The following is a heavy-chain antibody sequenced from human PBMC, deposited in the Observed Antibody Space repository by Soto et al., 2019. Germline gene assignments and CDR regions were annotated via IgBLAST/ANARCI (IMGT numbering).Heavy chain of an antibody. V-gene: IGHV3-74*01. CDR2: IDRDGSST. CDR1: GFTFGSYW. J-gene: IGHJ6*02. Sequence: EVQLVESGGGLVQPGGSLRVSCAASGFTFGSYWMNWVSQAPGKGLVWVTRIDRDGSSTTYADSVKGRFTTSRDNANDTLYLQMSSLRVEDTAVYYCARGRPYGMDVWGPGTTVTVSS. CDR3: ARGRPYGMDV.